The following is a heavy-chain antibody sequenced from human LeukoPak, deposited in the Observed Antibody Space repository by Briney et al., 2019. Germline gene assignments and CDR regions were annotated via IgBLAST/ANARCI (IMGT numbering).Heavy chain of an antibody. J-gene: IGHJ4*02. D-gene: IGHD3-10*01. CDR3: ARSHGSGSYYNLNDY. V-gene: IGHV4-59*01. Sequence: SETLSLTCTVSGGSISNYYWSWIRQPPGKGLEWIGYIYYSGSTNYNPSLRSRVTISVDTSKNQFSLRLSSVTAADTAVYYCARSHGSGSYYNLNDYWGQGTLVTVSS. CDR1: GGSISNYY. CDR2: IYYSGST.